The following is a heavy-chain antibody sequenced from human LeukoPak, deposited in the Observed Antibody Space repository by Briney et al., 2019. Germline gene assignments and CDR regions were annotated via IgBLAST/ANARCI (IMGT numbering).Heavy chain of an antibody. J-gene: IGHJ5*02. V-gene: IGHV4-30-4*01. CDR1: GDSISGDYY. Sequence: SQTLSLTCTVSGDSISGDYYWSWIRPPPGKGLEWIGYIYYSDSTYYNPSIKSPVTMSIHTSTTQFSLKLSSVTAADTAVYYCAREELADWFDPWGQGTLVTVSS. D-gene: IGHD3-10*01. CDR3: AREELADWFDP. CDR2: IYYSDST.